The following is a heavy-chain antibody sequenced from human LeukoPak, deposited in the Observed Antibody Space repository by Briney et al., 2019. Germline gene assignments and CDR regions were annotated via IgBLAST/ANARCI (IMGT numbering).Heavy chain of an antibody. D-gene: IGHD3-10*01. Sequence: GGSLRLSCAASGFTFSSYSMNWVRQAPGKGLEWVSSISSSSSYIYYADSVKGRFTISRDNAKNSLYLQMNSLRAEDTAVYYCARGRLSIKSFDYWGQGTLVTVSS. CDR1: GFTFSSYS. V-gene: IGHV3-21*01. CDR3: ARGRLSIKSFDY. CDR2: ISSSSSYI. J-gene: IGHJ4*02.